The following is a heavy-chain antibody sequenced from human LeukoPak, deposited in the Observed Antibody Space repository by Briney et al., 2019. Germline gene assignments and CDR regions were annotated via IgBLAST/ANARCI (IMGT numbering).Heavy chain of an antibody. CDR1: GGSISSYY. Sequence: SETLSLTCPVSGGSISSYYWNWIRQPPGKGLEWIGYINYIRTTDYNPSLKSRVTISLDTSKNRFSLKLSSVTAADTAMYYCARSYSSSDHYYYYGMDVWGQGTTVTVSS. J-gene: IGHJ6*02. V-gene: IGHV4-59*08. CDR2: INYIRTT. CDR3: ARSYSSSDHYYYYGMDV. D-gene: IGHD6-13*01.